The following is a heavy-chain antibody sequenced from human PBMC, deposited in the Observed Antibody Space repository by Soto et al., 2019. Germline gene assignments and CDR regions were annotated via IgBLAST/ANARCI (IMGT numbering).Heavy chain of an antibody. CDR1: GFTFSSYE. CDR3: ARADYYYYGMDV. Sequence: PGGSLRLSCAASGFTFSSYEINWVRQAPGKGLEWLSYISSSGSTIYYADSVKGRFTISRDNAKNSLYLQMNSLRAGDTAVYYCARADYYYYGMDVWGQGTMVTVSS. CDR2: ISSSGSTI. V-gene: IGHV3-48*03. J-gene: IGHJ6*02.